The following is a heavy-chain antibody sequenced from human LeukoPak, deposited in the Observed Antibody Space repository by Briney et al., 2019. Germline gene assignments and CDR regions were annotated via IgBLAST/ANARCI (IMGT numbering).Heavy chain of an antibody. V-gene: IGHV1-2*04. D-gene: IGHD1-7*01. J-gene: IGHJ6*03. CDR2: INPNSGGT. Sequence: ASVKVSCKASGYTFTGYYMHWVRQAPGQGLEWMGWINPNSGGTNYAQKFQGWVTMTRDTSISTAYMELRSLRSDDTAVYYCARDNWNYGVDYYYYMDVWGKGTTVTVSS. CDR1: GYTFTGYY. CDR3: ARDNWNYGVDYYYYMDV.